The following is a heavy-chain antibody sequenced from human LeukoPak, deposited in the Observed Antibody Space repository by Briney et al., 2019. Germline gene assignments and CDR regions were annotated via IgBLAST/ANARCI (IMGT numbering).Heavy chain of an antibody. J-gene: IGHJ4*02. Sequence: GGSLRLSCAASGFTVSSNYMSWVRQAPGKGLEWVSVIYSGGSTYYADSVKGRFTISRDNSKNTLYLQMNSLRAEDTAVYYCAKEQYSGNIDYWGQGTLVTVSS. V-gene: IGHV3-66*01. CDR3: AKEQYSGNIDY. D-gene: IGHD1-26*01. CDR1: GFTVSSNY. CDR2: IYSGGST.